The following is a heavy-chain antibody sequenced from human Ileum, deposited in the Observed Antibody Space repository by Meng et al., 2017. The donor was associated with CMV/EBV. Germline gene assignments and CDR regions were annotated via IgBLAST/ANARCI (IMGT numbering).Heavy chain of an antibody. CDR2: LRTSGTT. J-gene: IGHJ4*02. D-gene: IGHD3-10*01. Sequence: QRQVQEPGPGLVKPSETLSPTCIVSGGSISGYHWTWIRKSAGKGLEWIGRLRTSGTTDHNFSLKSRVTLSIDMSKNQFSLKLTSVTAADTAVYYCGRAGARGVPVDIWGQGILVTVSS. CDR1: GGSISGYH. CDR3: GRAGARGVPVDI. V-gene: IGHV4-4*07.